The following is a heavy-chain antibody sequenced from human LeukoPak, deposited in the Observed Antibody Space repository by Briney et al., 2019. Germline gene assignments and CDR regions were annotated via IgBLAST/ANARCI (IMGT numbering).Heavy chain of an antibody. CDR3: ARLRRSSGYYHDY. J-gene: IGHJ4*02. Sequence: SETLSLTCTVSGGFISGSSYYWGWIRQPPGKGLEWIGSLYYSGSTYYSPSLKSRVTISVDTSKNQFSLKLSSVTAADTAVYYCARLRRSSGYYHDYWGQGTSVTVSS. V-gene: IGHV4-39*01. D-gene: IGHD3-22*01. CDR2: LYYSGST. CDR1: GGFISGSSYY.